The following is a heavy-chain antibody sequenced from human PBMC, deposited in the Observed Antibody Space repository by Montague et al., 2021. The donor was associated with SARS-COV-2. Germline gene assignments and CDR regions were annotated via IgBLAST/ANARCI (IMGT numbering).Heavy chain of an antibody. CDR3: ARHALGYFDWLNEGYFDY. V-gene: IGHV4-59*08. CDR1: GGSISSYY. Sequence: SETLSLTCPVSGGSISSYYWSWIRQPPGKGLEWIGYIYYSGSTNYNPSLKSRVTISIDTSKNQFSLKLSSVTAADTAVYYCARHALGYFDWLNEGYFDYWGQGTLVTVSS. CDR2: IYYSGST. J-gene: IGHJ4*02. D-gene: IGHD3-9*01.